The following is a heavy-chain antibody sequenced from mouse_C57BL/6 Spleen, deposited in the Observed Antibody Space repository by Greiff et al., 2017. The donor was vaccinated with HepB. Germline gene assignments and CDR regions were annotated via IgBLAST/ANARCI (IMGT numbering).Heavy chain of an antibody. V-gene: IGHV1-39*01. CDR1: GYSFTDYN. CDR3: ARDTTVVANWYFDV. D-gene: IGHD1-1*01. Sequence: VQLKESGPELVKPGASVKISCKASGYSFTDYNMNWVKQSNGKSLEWIGVINPNYGTTSYNQKFKGKATLTVDQSSSTAYMQLNSLTSEDSAVYYCARDTTVVANWYFDVWGTGTTVTVSS. CDR2: INPNYGTT. J-gene: IGHJ1*03.